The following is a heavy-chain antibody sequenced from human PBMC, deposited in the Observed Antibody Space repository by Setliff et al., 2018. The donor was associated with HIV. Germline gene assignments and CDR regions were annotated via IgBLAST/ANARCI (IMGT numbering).Heavy chain of an antibody. CDR1: GGSISGYH. Sequence: TLSLTCTVSGGSISGYHWNWLRQTPGKGLEWIGYIYTSRGTNYNHSLRTRVIISVDTSNQFSLKLSSVTAADAAVYYCARSPSYRSSWEYCFDYWGQGILVTVSS. V-gene: IGHV4-4*09. D-gene: IGHD6-13*01. J-gene: IGHJ4*02. CDR2: IYTSRGT. CDR3: ARSPSYRSSWEYCFDY.